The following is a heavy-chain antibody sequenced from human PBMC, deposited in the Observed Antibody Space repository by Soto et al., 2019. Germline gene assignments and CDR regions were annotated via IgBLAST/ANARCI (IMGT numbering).Heavy chain of an antibody. J-gene: IGHJ6*02. CDR2: INPSGGST. V-gene: IGHV1-46*01. D-gene: IGHD2-2*01. Sequence: ASVKVSCKASGYTFTSYYMHWVRQAPGQGLEWMGIINPSGGSTSYAQKFQGRVTMTRDTSTSTVYMELSSLRSEDTAAYYCARDRGIVVVPAAYYYYYGMDVWGQGTTVTSP. CDR3: ARDRGIVVVPAAYYYYYGMDV. CDR1: GYTFTSYY.